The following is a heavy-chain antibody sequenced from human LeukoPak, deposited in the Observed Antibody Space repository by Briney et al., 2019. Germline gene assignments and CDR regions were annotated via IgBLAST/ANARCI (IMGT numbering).Heavy chain of an antibody. Sequence: GGSLRLACAASGFTFSRYALSWVRQAPGKGLEWVSGISGSGVSTYYADSVKGRFTISRDNSKNTLYLQMNSLRAEDTAVYYCAKGGFNWNYGGNCDYWGQGTLVTVSS. CDR1: GFTFSRYA. J-gene: IGHJ4*02. V-gene: IGHV3-23*01. CDR3: AKGGFNWNYGGNCDY. CDR2: ISGSGVST. D-gene: IGHD1-7*01.